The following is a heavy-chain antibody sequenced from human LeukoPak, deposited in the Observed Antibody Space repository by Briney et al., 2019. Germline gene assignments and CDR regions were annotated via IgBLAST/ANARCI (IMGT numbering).Heavy chain of an antibody. J-gene: IGHJ5*02. Sequence: GASVKVSCKASGYTFISYGISWVRQAPGQGLEWMGWIRAYNGYTNYAQALQGRVSITTDTSANTAYMELRSLRSDDTAVYYCARVHSSNWYDNWGQGTLVTVSS. CDR1: GYTFISYG. V-gene: IGHV1-18*01. CDR2: IRAYNGYT. CDR3: ARVHSSNWYDN. D-gene: IGHD6-13*01.